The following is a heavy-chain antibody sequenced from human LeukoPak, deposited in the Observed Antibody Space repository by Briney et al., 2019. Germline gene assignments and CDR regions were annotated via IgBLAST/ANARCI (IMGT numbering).Heavy chain of an antibody. D-gene: IGHD2-8*01. CDR3: VRVSGFCTNGVCPSFDP. CDR1: GFTFTNYA. Sequence: GKSLRLSCAASGFTFTNYAMNWVRQAPGKGLEWVATVSYDGTDTSYADSVKGRFAIFRDNSKNTLYLQMNSLRTEDTAVYYCVRVSGFCTNGVCPSFDPWGQGTLVTVSS. J-gene: IGHJ5*02. CDR2: VSYDGTDT. V-gene: IGHV3-30*09.